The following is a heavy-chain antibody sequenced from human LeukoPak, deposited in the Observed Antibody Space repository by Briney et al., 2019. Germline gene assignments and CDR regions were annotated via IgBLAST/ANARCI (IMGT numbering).Heavy chain of an antibody. J-gene: IGHJ2*01. V-gene: IGHV4-59*01. CDR2: VYYSGST. Sequence: SETLSLTCTVSGDSISSYYWSWIRQPPEKGLEWIGYVYYSGSTNYNPSLKSRVTISVDTSKTQFSLQMTSVTAADTAVYYCARLQRITMAGPDYWYFDLWGRGTLVTVSS. D-gene: IGHD3-10*01. CDR3: ARLQRITMAGPDYWYFDL. CDR1: GDSISSYY.